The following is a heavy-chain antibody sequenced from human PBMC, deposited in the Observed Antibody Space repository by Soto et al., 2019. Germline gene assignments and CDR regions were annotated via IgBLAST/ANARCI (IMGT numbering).Heavy chain of an antibody. CDR3: AHRADIDSNWNGGYFDS. CDR1: GFSLSARPVG. Sequence: QITLKESGPTRVKPTQTLTLTCTFSGFSLSARPVGVGWIRQAPGKALERLALIYWDDDKRYSPSLTSRLTITKDTSKKQVVITMTNMDPVDTGIYYCAHRADIDSNWNGGYFDSWGQGALVTVSS. J-gene: IGHJ4*02. V-gene: IGHV2-5*02. CDR2: IYWDDDK. D-gene: IGHD1-1*01.